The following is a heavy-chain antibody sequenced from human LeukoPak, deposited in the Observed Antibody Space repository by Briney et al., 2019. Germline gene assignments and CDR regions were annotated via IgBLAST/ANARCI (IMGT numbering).Heavy chain of an antibody. CDR2: INTNTGNP. CDR3: ARGWDSSGYNHPTPVGWFDP. Sequence: VASVKVSCKASGYTFTNFYMNWARQAPGQGLEWMGWINTNTGNPTYAQGFTGRFVFSLDTSVSTAYLQISSLKAEDTAVYYCARGWDSSGYNHPTPVGWFDPWGQGTLVTVSS. D-gene: IGHD3-22*01. CDR1: GYTFTNFY. J-gene: IGHJ5*02. V-gene: IGHV7-4-1*02.